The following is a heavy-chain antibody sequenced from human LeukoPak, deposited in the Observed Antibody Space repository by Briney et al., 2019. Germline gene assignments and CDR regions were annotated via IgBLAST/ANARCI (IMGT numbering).Heavy chain of an antibody. D-gene: IGHD3-22*01. J-gene: IGHJ3*02. V-gene: IGHV3-23*01. CDR3: ARDPRSYYDSSGLTHRAFDI. CDR2: ISGIGGGT. Sequence: GGSLRLSCAASGFTFNNYAMNWVRQAPGKGLEWVSAISGIGGGTYYADSVKGRFTISRDNAKNSLYLQMNSLRAEDTAVYYCARDPRSYYDSSGLTHRAFDIWGQGTMVTVSS. CDR1: GFTFNNYA.